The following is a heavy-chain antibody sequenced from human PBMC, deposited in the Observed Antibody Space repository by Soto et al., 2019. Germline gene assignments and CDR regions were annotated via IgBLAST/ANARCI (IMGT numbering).Heavy chain of an antibody. D-gene: IGHD2-15*01. J-gene: IGHJ4*02. CDR1: GGSISSYY. V-gene: IGHV4-4*07. CDR3: ARAVGYCSGGNCYDY. Sequence: SETLSLTCTVSGGSISSYYWSLIRQPAGKGLECIWRIYTSGSTNYNPSLKSRVTMSVDTSKNQFSLRLSSVTAADTAVYYCARAVGYCSGGNCYDYLGQGTLVTVSS. CDR2: IYTSGST.